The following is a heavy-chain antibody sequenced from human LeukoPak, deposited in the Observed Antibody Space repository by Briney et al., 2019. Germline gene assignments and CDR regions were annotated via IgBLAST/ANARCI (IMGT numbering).Heavy chain of an antibody. D-gene: IGHD3-10*01. CDR3: ATRDLWFGSWAFGI. Sequence: GASVKVSCKASGGTFSSYAISWVRQAPGQGLEWMGIINPSGGSTSYAQKFQGRVTMTRDTSTSTVYMELSSLRSEDTAVYYCATRDLWFGSWAFGIWGQGTMVTVSS. J-gene: IGHJ3*02. CDR2: INPSGGST. CDR1: GGTFSSYA. V-gene: IGHV1-46*01.